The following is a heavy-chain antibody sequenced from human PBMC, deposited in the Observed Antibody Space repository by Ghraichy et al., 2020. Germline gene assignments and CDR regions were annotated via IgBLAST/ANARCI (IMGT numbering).Heavy chain of an antibody. J-gene: IGHJ3*02. D-gene: IGHD6-19*01. CDR2: IKQDGNAK. V-gene: IGHV3-7*01. Sequence: LSLTCAASGFTFSDYWMTWVRQAPGKGLEWVANIKQDGNAKYYVDSVKGRFTISRDNAKNSLYLQMNSLRAEDTAVYYCARRAVAVSWDAFDIGGQGTTVTVSS. CDR3: ARRAVAVSWDAFDI. CDR1: GFTFSDYW.